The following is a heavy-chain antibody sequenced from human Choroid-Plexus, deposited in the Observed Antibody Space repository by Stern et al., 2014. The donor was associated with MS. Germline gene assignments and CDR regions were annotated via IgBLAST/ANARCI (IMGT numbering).Heavy chain of an antibody. V-gene: IGHV3-30*18. J-gene: IGHJ5*02. D-gene: IGHD2/OR15-2a*01. Sequence: VHLVESGGGVVQPGRPLRLSCVASGFTLGSCAMHWVRQAPGKGLEWVAGLSYDGSNKYYADSVKGRFTISRDNSQNTLYMQMSSLRPEDTAVYYCAKDRQYLTYFFDHWGQGSLVTVSS. CDR1: GFTLGSCA. CDR3: AKDRQYLTYFFDH. CDR2: LSYDGSNK.